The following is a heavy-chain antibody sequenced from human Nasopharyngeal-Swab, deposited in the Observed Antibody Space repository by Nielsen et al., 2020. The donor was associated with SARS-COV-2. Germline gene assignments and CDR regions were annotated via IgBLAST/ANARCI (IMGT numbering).Heavy chain of an antibody. J-gene: IGHJ5*02. CDR3: VKDLAYDEVS. CDR2: INNRGDDT. Sequence: GSLKISCAASGFIFSNYAMSWVRQAPGKGLEWVSTINNRGDDTHYVDSVRGRFTVSRDNSKNTLYLQMNSLRGEDTAIYYCVKDLAYDEVSWGQGTLVTVSS. CDR1: GFIFSNYA. D-gene: IGHD5-12*01. V-gene: IGHV3-23*01.